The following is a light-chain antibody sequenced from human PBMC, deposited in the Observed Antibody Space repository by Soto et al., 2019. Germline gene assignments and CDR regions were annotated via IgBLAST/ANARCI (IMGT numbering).Light chain of an antibody. J-gene: IGLJ1*01. V-gene: IGLV2-14*03. Sequence: QSVLTQPASVSGSPGQSITISCTGTSSDVGYYDYVSWYQQHPGKVPKLMISDVINRPSGVSNRFSGSKSGNTASLTISGLQAEDEAHYYCSSYTTSNTYVFGTGTKLTVL. CDR1: SSDVGYYDY. CDR3: SSYTTSNTYV. CDR2: DVI.